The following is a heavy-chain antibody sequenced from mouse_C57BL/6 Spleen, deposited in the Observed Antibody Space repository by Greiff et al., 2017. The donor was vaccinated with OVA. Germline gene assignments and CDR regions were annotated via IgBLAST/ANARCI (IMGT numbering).Heavy chain of an antibody. D-gene: IGHD1-1*01. J-gene: IGHJ1*03. CDR1: GYTFTDYE. Sequence: QVQLKQSGAELVRPGASVTLSCKASGYTFTDYEMHWVKQTPVHGLEWIGAIDPETGGTAYNQKFKGKAILTADKSSSTAYMELRSLTSEDSAVYYCTRLRSGYFDVWGTGTTVTVSS. CDR3: TRLRSGYFDV. V-gene: IGHV1-15*01. CDR2: IDPETGGT.